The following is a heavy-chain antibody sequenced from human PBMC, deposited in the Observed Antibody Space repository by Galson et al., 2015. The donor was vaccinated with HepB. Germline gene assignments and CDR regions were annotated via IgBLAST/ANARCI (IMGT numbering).Heavy chain of an antibody. D-gene: IGHD3-22*01. Sequence: SLRLSCAASGFTFGSYAMSWVRQAPGKGLEWVSAISRTSGSTDYADSGKGRFTISRDNSKNTLYLLMNSLRAEDTAVYYCARGYFDNYYWYFDLWGRGTLVTVSS. CDR1: GFTFGSYA. CDR3: ARGYFDNYYWYFDL. J-gene: IGHJ2*01. CDR2: ISRTSGST. V-gene: IGHV3-23*01.